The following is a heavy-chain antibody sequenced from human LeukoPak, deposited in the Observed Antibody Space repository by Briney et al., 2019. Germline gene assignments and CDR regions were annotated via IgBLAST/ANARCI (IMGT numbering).Heavy chain of an antibody. CDR3: AKGSGWYISPFDY. J-gene: IGHJ4*02. CDR1: GFIFSSYA. Sequence: PGGSLRLSCAASGFIFSSYAMSWVRQAPGKGLEWVSAISGSGGSTYYAESVKGRFTISRDNSKNTLYLQMNSLRAEDTAVYYCAKGSGWYISPFDYWGQGTLVTVSS. CDR2: ISGSGGST. D-gene: IGHD6-19*01. V-gene: IGHV3-23*01.